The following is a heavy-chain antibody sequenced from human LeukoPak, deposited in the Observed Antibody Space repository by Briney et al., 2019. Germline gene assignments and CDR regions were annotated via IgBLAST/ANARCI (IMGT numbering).Heavy chain of an antibody. J-gene: IGHJ5*02. CDR3: ARANMVFGVDIEKNWFDL. D-gene: IGHD3-3*01. CDR2: IIGYNGNT. V-gene: IGHV1-18*01. Sequence: ASVKVSCKASGATLNSPGVNWGRQAPGQGVEWMGWIIGYNGNTNYARKVQGRVTLTRDASTRTAYMELRNLRFDDTAIYFCARANMVFGVDIEKNWFDLWGQGTRVIVSS. CDR1: GATLNSPG.